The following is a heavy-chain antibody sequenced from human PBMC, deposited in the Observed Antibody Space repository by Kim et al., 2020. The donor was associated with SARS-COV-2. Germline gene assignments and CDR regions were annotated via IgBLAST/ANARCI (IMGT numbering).Heavy chain of an antibody. Sequence: GGSLRLSCAASGFTFDDYAMPWVRQPPGKGLEWVSLISGNGGVTYYADSVKGRFTIFRDNSKNSLYLQMNSLRTEDTALYYCAKERYCSGGSCSGGMDVCGQGTTVTVSS. J-gene: IGHJ6*02. CDR3: AKERYCSGGSCSGGMDV. CDR1: GFTFDDYA. CDR2: ISGNGGVT. V-gene: IGHV3-43*02. D-gene: IGHD2-15*01.